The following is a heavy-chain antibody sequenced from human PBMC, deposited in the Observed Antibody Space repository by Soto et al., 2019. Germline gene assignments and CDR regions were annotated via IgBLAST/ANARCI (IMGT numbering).Heavy chain of an antibody. J-gene: IGHJ4*02. CDR1: GGSFSGYY. D-gene: IGHD2-2*01. CDR2: INHSGST. CDR3: ARWLYCSSTSCRGHYFDY. V-gene: IGHV4-34*01. Sequence: QVQLQQWGAGLLKPSETLSLTCAVYGGSFSGYYWSWIRQPPGKGLEWIGEINHSGSTNYNPSLKSCVTISVDTSKNQFSLKLSSVTAADTAVYYCARWLYCSSTSCRGHYFDYWGQGTLVTVSS.